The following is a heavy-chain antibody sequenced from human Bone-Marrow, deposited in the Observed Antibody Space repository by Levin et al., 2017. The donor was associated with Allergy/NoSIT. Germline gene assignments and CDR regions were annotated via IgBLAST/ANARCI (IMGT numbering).Heavy chain of an antibody. J-gene: IGHJ4*02. CDR1: GYSISGNTYY. Sequence: SETLSLTCTVSGYSISGNTYYWGWIRQPPGKGLEWIGSINHSGSTYYNPSLQSRVTISVDTSKNQFSQKLTSVTAADTAVYYCARAGRYDYWSQGTLVTVSS. CDR3: ARAGRYDY. V-gene: IGHV4-39*07. D-gene: IGHD3-9*01. CDR2: INHSGST.